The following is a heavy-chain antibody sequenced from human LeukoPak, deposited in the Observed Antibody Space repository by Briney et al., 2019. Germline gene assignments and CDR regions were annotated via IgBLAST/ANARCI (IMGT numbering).Heavy chain of an antibody. Sequence: GGSLRLSCAASGFTFSSYWMSWVRQAPGKGLEWVANIKQDGSEKYYVDSAKGRFTISRDNAKNSLYLQMNSLRAEDTAVYYCAKSSAAAGTPNPVDYWGQGTLVTVSS. CDR1: GFTFSSYW. V-gene: IGHV3-7*03. CDR3: AKSSAAAGTPNPVDY. J-gene: IGHJ4*02. D-gene: IGHD6-13*01. CDR2: IKQDGSEK.